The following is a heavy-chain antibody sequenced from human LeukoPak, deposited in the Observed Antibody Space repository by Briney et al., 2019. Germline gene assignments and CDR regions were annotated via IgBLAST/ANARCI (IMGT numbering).Heavy chain of an antibody. V-gene: IGHV3-23*01. Sequence: AGGSLRLSCAASGFTFNNYVMSWVRQPPGKGLEWVAGISGSGGTTYYAGSVRGRFTISRDNSKNTLYLQMNSLRAGDTAVFYCAKSTSEDYLNDAFDIWGQGTMVTVSS. D-gene: IGHD4-11*01. CDR3: AKSTSEDYLNDAFDI. CDR1: GFTFNNYV. J-gene: IGHJ3*02. CDR2: ISGSGGTT.